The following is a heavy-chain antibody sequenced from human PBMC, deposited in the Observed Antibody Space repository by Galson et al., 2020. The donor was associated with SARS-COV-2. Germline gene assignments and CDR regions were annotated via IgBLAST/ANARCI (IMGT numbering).Heavy chain of an antibody. CDR3: TRDLDYYDSSGYYPPYFDY. CDR2: IRSKAYGGTT. V-gene: IGHV3-49*03. D-gene: IGHD3-22*01. CDR1: GFTFGDYA. Sequence: GESLKISCTASGFTFGDYAMSWFRQAPGKGLEWVGFIRSKAYGGTTEYAASVKGRFTISRDDSKSIAYLQMNSLKTKDTAVYYCTRDLDYYDSSGYYPPYFDYWGQGTLVTVSS. J-gene: IGHJ4*02.